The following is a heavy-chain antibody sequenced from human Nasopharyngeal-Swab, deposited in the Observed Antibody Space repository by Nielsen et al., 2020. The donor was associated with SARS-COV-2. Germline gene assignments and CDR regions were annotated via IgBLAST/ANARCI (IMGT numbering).Heavy chain of an antibody. D-gene: IGHD4-23*01. J-gene: IGHJ4*02. CDR1: GGSISSYY. V-gene: IGHV4-59*01. CDR2: IYYSGST. CDR3: ARASDYGGNYEPFDY. Sequence: SETLSLTCTVSGGSISSYYWSWIRQPPGKGLEWIGYIYYSGSTNYNPSLKSRVTISVDTSKNQFSLNLSSVTAADTAVYYCARASDYGGNYEPFDYWGQGTLVTVSS.